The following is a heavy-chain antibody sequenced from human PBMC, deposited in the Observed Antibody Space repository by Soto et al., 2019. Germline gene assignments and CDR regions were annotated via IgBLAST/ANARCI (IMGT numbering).Heavy chain of an antibody. CDR2: ISAST. Sequence: EMQLLESGGGLVQAGGSLRLSCAASGFTVSSYALNWVRQAPGKGLEWVSGISASTYYAASVKAPLTISRDTSKNTLYLQMNRLRAEDTAIYFCAIRMYSTRWYYLDYWGQGTLVTVSS. J-gene: IGHJ4*02. CDR1: GFTVSSYA. V-gene: IGHV3-23*01. D-gene: IGHD6-13*01. CDR3: AIRMYSTRWYYLDY.